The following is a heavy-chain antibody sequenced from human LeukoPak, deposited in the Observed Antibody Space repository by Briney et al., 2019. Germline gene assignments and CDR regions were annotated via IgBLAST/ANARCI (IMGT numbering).Heavy chain of an antibody. CDR2: INTDGSST. D-gene: IGHD3-3*01. CDR1: GFTFSSYW. V-gene: IGHV3-74*01. J-gene: IGHJ4*02. CDR3: ARAGFWSGYDY. Sequence: GGSLRLSCVASGFTFSSYWMHWVRQAPGKGLVWVSRINTDGSSTSYADSVKGRFTISRDNAKNTLYLQMNSLRAEDTAVYYCARAGFWSGYDYWGQGTLVTVSS.